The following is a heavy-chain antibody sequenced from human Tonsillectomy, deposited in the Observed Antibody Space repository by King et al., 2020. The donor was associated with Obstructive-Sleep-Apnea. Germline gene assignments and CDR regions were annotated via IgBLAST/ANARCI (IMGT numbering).Heavy chain of an antibody. D-gene: IGHD3-22*01. Sequence: VQLVEYGGGLVQPGGSLRLSCAASGFTFSSYAMSWVRQAPGKGLEWVSAIRGSGGSTYYADSVKGRLPISRDNSKNTLYLQMNSLRAEDTAVDYCAKLMGYYYDSSGYSDYWGQGTLVTVSS. CDR2: IRGSGGST. V-gene: IGHV3-23*04. CDR3: AKLMGYYYDSSGYSDY. J-gene: IGHJ4*02. CDR1: GFTFSSYA.